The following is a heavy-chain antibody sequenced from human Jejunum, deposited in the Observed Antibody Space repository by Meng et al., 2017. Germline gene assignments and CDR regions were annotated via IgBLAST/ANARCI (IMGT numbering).Heavy chain of an antibody. J-gene: IGHJ3*02. V-gene: IGHV3-72*01. D-gene: IGHD1-26*01. CDR2: SRNKANSYTT. Sequence: GESLKISCAASGSTFSDHYIDWVHQAPGKGLEWVGLSRNKANSYTTEYAASVKGRFTISRDASKNSLYLQMSSLKTEDTAVYYCARGYSGTYFYAFDIWGQGTMVTVSS. CDR3: ARGYSGTYFYAFDI. CDR1: GSTFSDHY.